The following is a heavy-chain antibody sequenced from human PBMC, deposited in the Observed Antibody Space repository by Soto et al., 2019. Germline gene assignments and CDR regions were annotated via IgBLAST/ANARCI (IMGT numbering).Heavy chain of an antibody. Sequence: ESGGGVVQPGTSLRLSCVASGFTFSRYGMHWVRQAPGKGLEWVAVIPNTENKKYYADSVKGRFTISRDNSQNTLFLQMDSLMSEDTAVYYCARTAGGRVRGALDIWGQGTMVTVS. J-gene: IGHJ3*02. CDR1: GFTFSRYG. V-gene: IGHV3-30-3*01. CDR2: IPNTENKK. D-gene: IGHD6-13*01. CDR3: ARTAGGRVRGALDI.